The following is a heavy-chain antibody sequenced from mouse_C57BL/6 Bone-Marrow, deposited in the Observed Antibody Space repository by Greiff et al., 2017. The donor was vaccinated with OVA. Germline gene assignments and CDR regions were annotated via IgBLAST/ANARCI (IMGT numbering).Heavy chain of an antibody. V-gene: IGHV1-69*01. J-gene: IGHJ1*03. D-gene: IGHD2-4*01. CDR1: GYTFTSYW. CDR3: ARDYYDYSYWYFDV. CDR2: IDPSDSYT. Sequence: VQLQQPGAELVMPGASVKLSCKASGYTFTSYWMHWVKQRPGQGLEWIGEIDPSDSYTNYNQKFKGKSTLTVDKSSSTAYMQLSSLTSEDSAVYYCARDYYDYSYWYFDVWGTGTTVTVSS.